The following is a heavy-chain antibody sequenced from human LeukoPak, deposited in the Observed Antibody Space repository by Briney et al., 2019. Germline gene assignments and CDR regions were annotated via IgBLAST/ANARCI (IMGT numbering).Heavy chain of an antibody. CDR1: GYSISSGYY. Sequence: PSETLSLTCTVSGYSISSGYYWGWIRQPPGKGLEWIWTIYHTGSTYYNPSLKSRVTISVDTSKNQFSLKLSSVTAADTAVYYCARDGHSGYVSNWFDPWGQGTLVTVSS. CDR3: ARDGHSGYVSNWFDP. V-gene: IGHV4-38-2*02. D-gene: IGHD5-12*01. J-gene: IGHJ5*02. CDR2: IYHTGST.